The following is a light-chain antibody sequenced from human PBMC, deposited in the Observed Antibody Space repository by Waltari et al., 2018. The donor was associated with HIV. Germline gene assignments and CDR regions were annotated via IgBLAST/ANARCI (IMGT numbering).Light chain of an antibody. Sequence: QSALTQPASVSGSPGQSIPISCTGTSSDVGGSTYVSWYQQHPGKAPKLMIYEVSNRPSGVSNRFSGSKSGNTASLTISGLQAEDEADYYCSSYASSSTPYVFGTGTKVTVL. CDR3: SSYASSSTPYV. J-gene: IGLJ1*01. CDR1: SSDVGGSTY. V-gene: IGLV2-14*01. CDR2: EVS.